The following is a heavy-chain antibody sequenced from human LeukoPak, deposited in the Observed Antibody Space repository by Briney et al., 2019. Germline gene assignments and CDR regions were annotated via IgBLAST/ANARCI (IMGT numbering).Heavy chain of an antibody. V-gene: IGHV4-39*01. CDR3: ARHQNRFVDTALAAWDY. D-gene: IGHD5-18*01. Sequence: SETLSLTCAVYGGSFSSSYYYWGWIRQPPGKGLEWIGSIYYTGSTYYNPSLKSRVTISVDTSKNQFSLKLNSVTAADTAVYYCARHQNRFVDTALAAWDYWGQGTLVTVSS. CDR2: IYYTGST. CDR1: GGSFSSSYYY. J-gene: IGHJ4*02.